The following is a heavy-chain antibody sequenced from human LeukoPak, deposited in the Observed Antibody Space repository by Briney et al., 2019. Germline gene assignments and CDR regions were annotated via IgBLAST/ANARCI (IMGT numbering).Heavy chain of an antibody. CDR2: ISSSSSTI. V-gene: IGHV3-48*01. J-gene: IGHJ4*02. D-gene: IGHD3-10*01. Sequence: GALRISFAASGFHFSSYSMNWGRPAPGKGLEGGSYISSSSSTIYYADSVKGRFTISRDNAKNSLYLQMNSLRAEDTAVYYCARSYGSGSSYYFDYWGQGTLVTVSS. CDR1: GFHFSSYS. CDR3: ARSYGSGSSYYFDY.